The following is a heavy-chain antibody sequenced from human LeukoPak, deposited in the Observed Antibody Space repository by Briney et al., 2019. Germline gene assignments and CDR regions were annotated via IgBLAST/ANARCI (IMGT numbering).Heavy chain of an antibody. CDR1: GFTFSSYW. Sequence: GGSLRLSCAASGFTFSSYWMSWVRQAPGKGLEWVANIKQDGSEKYYVDSVKGRFTISRDNAKNSLYLQMNSLRAEDTAVYYCARDQDCSSTSCYPRVYYYYMDVWGKGTTVTVSS. V-gene: IGHV3-7*01. D-gene: IGHD2-2*01. CDR3: ARDQDCSSTSCYPRVYYYYMDV. J-gene: IGHJ6*03. CDR2: IKQDGSEK.